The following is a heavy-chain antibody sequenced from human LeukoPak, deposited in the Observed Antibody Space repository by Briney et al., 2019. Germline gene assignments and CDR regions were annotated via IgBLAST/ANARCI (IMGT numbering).Heavy chain of an antibody. CDR3: AHGTTRGPYYFDY. V-gene: IGHV4-30-2*01. Sequence: KASETLSLTCAVSGGSISSGGYSWSWIRQPPGKGLEWIGYIYHSGSTYYNPSLKSRVTISVDRSKNQFSLKLSSVTAADTAVYYCAHGTTRGPYYFDYWGQGTLVTVSS. CDR1: GGSISSGGYS. CDR2: IYHSGST. J-gene: IGHJ4*02. D-gene: IGHD1-1*01.